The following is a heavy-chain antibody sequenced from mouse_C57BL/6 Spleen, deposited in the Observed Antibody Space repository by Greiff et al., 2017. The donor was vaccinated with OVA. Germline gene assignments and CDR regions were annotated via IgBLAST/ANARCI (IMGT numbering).Heavy chain of an antibody. J-gene: IGHJ3*01. CDR1: GFTFSSYG. Sequence: EVKLVEPGGDLVKPGGSLKLSCAASGFTFSSYGMSWVRQTPDQRLEWVATISSGGSYTYYPDSVKGRFTFSRDNAKNTLYLQMSSLKSEDTAVYYCARKVIRAWFAYWGQGTLVTVSA. V-gene: IGHV5-6*02. CDR3: ARKVIRAWFAY. D-gene: IGHD1-3*01. CDR2: ISSGGSYT.